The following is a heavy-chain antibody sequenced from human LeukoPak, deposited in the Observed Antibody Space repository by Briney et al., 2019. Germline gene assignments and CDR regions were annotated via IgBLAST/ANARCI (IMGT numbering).Heavy chain of an antibody. V-gene: IGHV3-30-3*01. D-gene: IGHD3-22*01. J-gene: IGHJ4*02. CDR2: ISYDGSNK. CDR1: GFTFSSYA. Sequence: GRSLRLSCAASGFTFSSYAMHWVRQAPGKGLEWVAVISYDGSNKYYADSVKGRFTISRDNSKNTLYLQMNSLRAEDTAVYYCARVMGDYYDSSGYYFGYWGQGTLVTVSS. CDR3: ARVMGDYYDSSGYYFGY.